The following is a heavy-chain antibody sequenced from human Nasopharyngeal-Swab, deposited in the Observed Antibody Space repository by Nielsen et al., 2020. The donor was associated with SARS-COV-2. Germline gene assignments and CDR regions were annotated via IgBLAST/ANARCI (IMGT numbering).Heavy chain of an antibody. CDR2: IKQDGSEK. CDR1: GFTFSSYW. J-gene: IGHJ4*02. Sequence: GESLKISCAASGFTFSSYWMSWVRQAPGKGLEWVANIKQDGSEKYYVDSVKGRFTISRDNSKNTLYLQMNSLRAEDTAVYYCAMIAAAGHFDYWGQGTLVTVSS. V-gene: IGHV3-7*01. CDR3: AMIAAAGHFDY. D-gene: IGHD6-13*01.